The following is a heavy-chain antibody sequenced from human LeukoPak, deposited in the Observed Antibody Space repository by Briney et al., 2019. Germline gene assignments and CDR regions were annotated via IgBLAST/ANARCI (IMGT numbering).Heavy chain of an antibody. CDR1: GFTVSSNY. J-gene: IGHJ4*02. D-gene: IGHD2-15*01. Sequence: GGSLRLSCAASGFTVSSNYMSWVRQAPGKGLEWVSVIYAGGSTYYADSVKGRFTISRDNSKNTLYLQMNSLRAEDTAVYYCASTQRGDYFDYWGQGTLVSVSS. CDR3: ASTQRGDYFDY. V-gene: IGHV3-66*01. CDR2: IYAGGST.